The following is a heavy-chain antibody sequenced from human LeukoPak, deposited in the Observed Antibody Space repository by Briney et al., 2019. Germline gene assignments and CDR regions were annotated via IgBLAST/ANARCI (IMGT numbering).Heavy chain of an antibody. D-gene: IGHD1-26*01. CDR3: AKSVSEAQWELLEALGFQH. J-gene: IGHJ1*01. V-gene: IGHV3-23*01. CDR2: ISGSGGST. Sequence: GGSLRLSCAASGFTFSSYGMTWVRQAPGKGLEWVSAISGSGGSTYYADSVKGRFTISRDNSKNTLYLQMNSLRAEDTAVYYCAKSVSEAQWELLEALGFQHWGQGTLVTVSS. CDR1: GFTFSSYG.